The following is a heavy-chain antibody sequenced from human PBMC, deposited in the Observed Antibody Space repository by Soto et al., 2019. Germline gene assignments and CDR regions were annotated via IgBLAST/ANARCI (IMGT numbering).Heavy chain of an antibody. CDR1: GYSFTSYW. D-gene: IGHD3-22*01. V-gene: IGHV5-10-1*01. CDR2: IDPSDSYT. J-gene: IGHJ4*02. CDR3: ASQLYHYDSSGYLFDY. Sequence: PGESLKISCKGSGYSFTSYWISWVRQMPGKGLEWMGRIDPSDSYTNYSPSFQGHVTISADKPISTAYLQWSSLKASDTAMYYCASQLYHYDSSGYLFDYWGQGTLVTVSS.